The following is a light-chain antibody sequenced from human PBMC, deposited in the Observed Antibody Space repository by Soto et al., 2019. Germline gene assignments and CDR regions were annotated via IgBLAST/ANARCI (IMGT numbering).Light chain of an antibody. V-gene: IGLV1-44*01. CDR1: SSNIGSNT. CDR2: NNN. Sequence: QSMLTQPPSASGTPGQRLTISCSGSSSNIGSNTVNWYQQLPGTAPKLLIYNNNQRPSGVPDRFSGSKSGTSASLAISGLQSEDEADYYCAAWDDSLNGLVFGTGTKVTVL. CDR3: AAWDDSLNGLV. J-gene: IGLJ1*01.